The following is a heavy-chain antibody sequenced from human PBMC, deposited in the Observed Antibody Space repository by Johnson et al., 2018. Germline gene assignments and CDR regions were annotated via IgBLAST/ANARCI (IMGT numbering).Heavy chain of an antibody. CDR2: ISRDGTKK. CDR3: AKGTQMLYYYYMDV. CDR1: GFTFASYV. V-gene: IGHV3-30*18. Sequence: QVQLVESGGGVVQPGKSXRLSCVASGFTFASYVLHWVRRAPGKGLEWVAIISRDGTKKYYIDSVKGRFQISRDNSKNPLFLQKNTLRAEDTAVYYCAKGTQMLYYYYMDVWGKGTTVTVSS. J-gene: IGHJ6*03. D-gene: IGHD2-8*01.